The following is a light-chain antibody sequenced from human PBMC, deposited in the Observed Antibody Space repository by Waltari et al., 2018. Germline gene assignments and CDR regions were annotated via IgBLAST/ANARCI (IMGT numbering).Light chain of an antibody. J-gene: IGKJ2*01. CDR3: QQVNTYPLYT. V-gene: IGKV1-13*02. CDR2: DTS. Sequence: AIQLTQSPSFLSASVGDRVTINCRASQGISSGLAWYQQKPGNPTQLLIYDTSSLKSGVPSRFSGSGSGTDFTLTIDSLQPEDFATYYCQQVNTYPLYTFGQGTKL. CDR1: QGISSG.